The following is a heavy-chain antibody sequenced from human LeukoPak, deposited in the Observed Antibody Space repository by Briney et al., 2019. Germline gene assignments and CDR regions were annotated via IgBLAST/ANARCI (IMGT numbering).Heavy chain of an antibody. CDR3: ATAHPQFEQHLVLGVVWFDP. CDR1: GYTLTELS. D-gene: IGHD6-13*01. CDR2: FDPEDGET. J-gene: IGHJ5*02. V-gene: IGHV1-24*01. Sequence: ASVKVSCKVSGYTLTELSMHWVRQAPGKGLEWMGGFDPEDGETIYAQKFQGRVTMTEDTSTDTAYMELSSLRSEDTAVYYCATAHPQFEQHLVLGVVWFDPWGQGTLVTVSS.